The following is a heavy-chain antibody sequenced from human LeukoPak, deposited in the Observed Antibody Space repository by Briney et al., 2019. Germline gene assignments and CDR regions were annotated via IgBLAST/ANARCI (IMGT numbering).Heavy chain of an antibody. V-gene: IGHV3-21*01. D-gene: IGHD3/OR15-3a*01. CDR1: GFTFNTYS. CDR3: ASNRPNSDRHGLNPSDY. Sequence: GGSLRLSCAASGFTFNTYSMNWVRQAPGKGLEWVSSISTSSTYIYYADSVKGRFTISRDNAKNSLFLQMNSLRAEDTAVYYCASNRPNSDRHGLNPSDYWGQGTLVTVSS. J-gene: IGHJ4*02. CDR2: ISTSSTYI.